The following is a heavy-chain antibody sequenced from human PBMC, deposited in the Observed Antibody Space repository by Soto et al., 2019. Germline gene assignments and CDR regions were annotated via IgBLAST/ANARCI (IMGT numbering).Heavy chain of an antibody. V-gene: IGHV4-59*01. CDR3: ARDADPFYRGAFDI. CDR2: IYYSGST. CDR1: GGSISSYY. J-gene: IGHJ3*02. D-gene: IGHD3-3*01. Sequence: QVQLQESGPGLVKPSETLSLTCTVSGGSISSYYWSWIRQPPGKGLEWIGYIYYSGSTNYNPSLKSRVTISVDTCKNQFCLKLSSVTAADTAVYYCARDADPFYRGAFDIWGQGTMVTVSS.